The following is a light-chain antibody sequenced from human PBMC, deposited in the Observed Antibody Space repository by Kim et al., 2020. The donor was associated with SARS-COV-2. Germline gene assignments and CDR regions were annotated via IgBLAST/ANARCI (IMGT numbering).Light chain of an antibody. Sequence: SPGERATLPCRATQSGSNNYLSSYQQNPGQAPRVLIYAGSSRASGIPDRFSGSGSGTDFTLTISRLEPEDFAVYYCQQYGSSLYTFGQGTKLEI. CDR2: AGS. CDR3: QQYGSSLYT. V-gene: IGKV3-20*01. J-gene: IGKJ2*01. CDR1: QSGSNNY.